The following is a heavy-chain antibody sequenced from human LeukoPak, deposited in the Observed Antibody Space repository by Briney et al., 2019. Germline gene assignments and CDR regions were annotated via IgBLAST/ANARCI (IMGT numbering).Heavy chain of an antibody. J-gene: IGHJ4*02. CDR1: GFTFTSYG. D-gene: IGHD6-19*01. Sequence: PGRSLRLSCAASGFTFTSYGMHWVRQAPGKGLEWVAVIWYDGSKKYYLDSVKSRFTISRDNSQNMLYLPMNSLRVEDTGLYYCARDRSIAVTWPFDYWGQGTLVTVSS. CDR3: ARDRSIAVTWPFDY. CDR2: IWYDGSKK. V-gene: IGHV3-33*01.